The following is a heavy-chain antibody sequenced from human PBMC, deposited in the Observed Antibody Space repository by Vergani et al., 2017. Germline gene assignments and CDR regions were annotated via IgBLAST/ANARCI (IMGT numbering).Heavy chain of an antibody. CDR2: IYNSGNG. J-gene: IGHJ2*01. V-gene: IGHV4-39*01. Sequence: QMQLQESGPGLVKASETLSLTCTVSGDSIISRSYYWGWIRQPPGKGLAWIGSIYNSGNGESSSSLKSRVTISADTSKNQFSLRLTSVTAADTAVYYCASGKYYSDSTSHYRGRYFDVWGRGTLVTVPS. D-gene: IGHD3-16*01. CDR1: GDSIISRSYY. CDR3: ASGKYYSDSTSHYRGRYFDV.